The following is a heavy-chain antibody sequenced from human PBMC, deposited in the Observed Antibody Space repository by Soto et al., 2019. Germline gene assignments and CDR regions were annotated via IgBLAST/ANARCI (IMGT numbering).Heavy chain of an antibody. J-gene: IGHJ4*02. CDR1: GFSFSTYA. Sequence: EVHLLESGGGLVQPGGSLRLSCAASGFSFSTYAMRWVRQAPGKGLEWVSVISGVDDSTYYADSVKGRFTISRDNSKNKLYLQMNGLSAEDTALYYCARSVGAYLWGGCDHWGQGTLVTVSS. CDR2: ISGVDDST. V-gene: IGHV3-23*01. D-gene: IGHD3-16*01. CDR3: ARSVGAYLWGGCDH.